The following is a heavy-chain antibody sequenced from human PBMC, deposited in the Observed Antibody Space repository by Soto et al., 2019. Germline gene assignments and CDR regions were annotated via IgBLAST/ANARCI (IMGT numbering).Heavy chain of an antibody. J-gene: IGHJ4*02. V-gene: IGHV3-23*01. Sequence: EVQLLESGGGLVQPGGSLRLSCAASGFTFSFYAMNWVRQAPGKGLEWVSGISDSGGTTYYADSVKGRFTISRDNSKNTLYLQRNSLGVEDTAVYYCARPDRDGYNYEYWGQGTLVTVSA. CDR2: ISDSGGTT. D-gene: IGHD5-12*01. CDR1: GFTFSFYA. CDR3: ARPDRDGYNYEY.